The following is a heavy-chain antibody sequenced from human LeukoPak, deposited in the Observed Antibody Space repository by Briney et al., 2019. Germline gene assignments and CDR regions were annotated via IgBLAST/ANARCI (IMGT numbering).Heavy chain of an antibody. J-gene: IGHJ6*03. CDR1: GGSFSGYY. V-gene: IGHV4-34*01. Sequence: NPSETLSLTCAVYGGSFSGYYWSWIRQPPGKGLEWIGEINHSGSTNYNPPLKSRVTISVDTSKNQFSLKLSSVTAADTAVYYCARDGYSGYGYMDVWGKGTTVTVSS. D-gene: IGHD5-12*01. CDR3: ARDGYSGYGYMDV. CDR2: INHSGST.